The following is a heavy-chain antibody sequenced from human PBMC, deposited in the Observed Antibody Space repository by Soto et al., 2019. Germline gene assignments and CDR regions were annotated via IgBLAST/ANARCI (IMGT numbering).Heavy chain of an antibody. CDR1: GGPISGYY. Sequence: QVQLQESGPGLVKPSETLSLTCTVSGGPISGYYWTWIRQPAGKGLEWIRRIYSSGGTKYNPSLKSRVTMSPDTSKTQFSLRLSSVTAADTAVYYCARGQRFSDSFDPWGQGTLVTVSS. CDR2: IYSSGGT. V-gene: IGHV4-4*07. J-gene: IGHJ5*02. CDR3: ARGQRFSDSFDP. D-gene: IGHD3-3*01.